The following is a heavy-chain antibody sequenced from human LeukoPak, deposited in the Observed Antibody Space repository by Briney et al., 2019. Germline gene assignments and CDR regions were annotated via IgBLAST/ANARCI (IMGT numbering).Heavy chain of an antibody. J-gene: IGHJ6*02. Sequence: ASVKVSCKASGYTFTSYGISWVRQAPGQGLVWMGWISAYNGNTNYAQKLQGRVTMTTDTSTSTAYMELRSLRSDDTAVYYCARIPMIVVVPAPPQYYYYGMDVWGQGTTVTVSS. CDR3: ARIPMIVVVPAPPQYYYYGMDV. D-gene: IGHD2-2*01. CDR1: GYTFTSYG. V-gene: IGHV1-18*01. CDR2: ISAYNGNT.